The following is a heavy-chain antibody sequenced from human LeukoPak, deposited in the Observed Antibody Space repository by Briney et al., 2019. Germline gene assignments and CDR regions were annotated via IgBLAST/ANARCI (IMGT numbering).Heavy chain of an antibody. J-gene: IGHJ4*02. V-gene: IGHV4-30-4*08. CDR1: GGSISSGGYY. CDR2: IYYSGST. CDR3: ARTYYYDSSGYCLGY. Sequence: SQTLSLTCTVSGGSISSGGYYWSWIRQHPGKGLEWIGYIYYSGSTYYNPSLKSRVTISVDTSKNQFSLKLSSVTAADTAMYYCARTYYYDSSGYCLGYWGQGTLVTVSS. D-gene: IGHD3-22*01.